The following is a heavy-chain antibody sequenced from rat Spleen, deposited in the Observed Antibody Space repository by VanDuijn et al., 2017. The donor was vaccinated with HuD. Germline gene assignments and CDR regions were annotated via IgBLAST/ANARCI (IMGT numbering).Heavy chain of an antibody. D-gene: IGHD4-3*01. CDR3: VRQDTSGYANWFTY. J-gene: IGHJ3*01. V-gene: IGHV5-7*01. CDR2: ISYGDSSGHSST. CDR1: GFTFSSFP. Sequence: EVQLVESGGGLVQPGRSLKLSCAASGFTFSSFPMAWVRQAPKKGLEWVASISYGDSSGHSSTYYRDSVKGRFTISRDNAKSTLYLQMDSLRSEDTATYYCVRQDTSGYANWFTYWGQGTLVTVSS.